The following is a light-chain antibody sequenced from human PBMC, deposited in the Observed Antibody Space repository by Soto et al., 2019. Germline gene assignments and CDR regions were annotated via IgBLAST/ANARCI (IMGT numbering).Light chain of an antibody. Sequence: QTVVTQESSFSVSPGGTVTLTCGLSSASVSTSYYPSWYQQTPGQAPRTLIYNTNTRSSGVPDRFSGSILGDKAALTITGAQADDESDYYCVLYMGSGISVSGGGTQLTVL. CDR3: VLYMGSGISV. V-gene: IGLV8-61*01. CDR1: SASVSTSYY. J-gene: IGLJ3*02. CDR2: NTN.